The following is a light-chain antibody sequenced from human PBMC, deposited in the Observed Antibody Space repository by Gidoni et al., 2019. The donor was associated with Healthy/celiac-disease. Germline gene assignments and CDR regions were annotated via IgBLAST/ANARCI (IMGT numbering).Light chain of an antibody. CDR3: QQYNSYWRT. CDR1: QSISSW. Sequence: TITCRASQSISSWLAWYQQKPGKAPKLLIYKASSLESGVPSRFSGSGSGTEFTLTISSLQPDDFATYYCQQYNSYWRTFGQGTKVEIK. V-gene: IGKV1-5*03. CDR2: KAS. J-gene: IGKJ1*01.